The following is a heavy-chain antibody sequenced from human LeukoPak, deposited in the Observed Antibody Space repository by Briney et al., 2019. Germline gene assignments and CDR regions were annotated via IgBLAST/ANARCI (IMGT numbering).Heavy chain of an antibody. CDR1: GYGFTDYW. D-gene: IGHD5-24*01. CDR2: IYPGDSDT. Sequence: GESLKISCKASGYGFTDYWIAWVRQMPGKGLEWMGIIYPGDSDTRYSPSLQGQVTISADKYITTTYLQWSSLKASDTAMYYCARPMEMATITSLKLWGQGTLVTVSS. V-gene: IGHV5-51*01. CDR3: ARPMEMATITSLKL. J-gene: IGHJ4*02.